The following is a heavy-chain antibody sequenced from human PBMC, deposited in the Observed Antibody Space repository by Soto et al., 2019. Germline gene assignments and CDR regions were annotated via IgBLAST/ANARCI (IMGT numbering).Heavy chain of an antibody. J-gene: IGHJ6*03. D-gene: IGHD3-3*01. CDR1: GFTFSNAW. Sequence: PGGSLRLSCAASGFTFSNAWMSWVRQAPGKGLEWVGRIKSKTDGGTTDYAAPVKGRFTISRDDSKNTLYLQMNSLKTEDTAVYYCTTQLGFLEWLGYMDVWGKGTTVTVSS. V-gene: IGHV3-15*01. CDR3: TTQLGFLEWLGYMDV. CDR2: IKSKTDGGTT.